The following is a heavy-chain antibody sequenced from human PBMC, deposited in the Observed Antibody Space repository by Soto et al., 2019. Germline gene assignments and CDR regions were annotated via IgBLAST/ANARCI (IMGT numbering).Heavy chain of an antibody. V-gene: IGHV3-30*18. CDR2: ISYDGSNK. CDR3: AKDDDSSGYYCLDY. D-gene: IGHD3-22*01. J-gene: IGHJ4*02. Sequence: GGSLRLSCAASGFTFSSYGMHWVRQAPGKGLEWVAVISYDGSNKYYADSAKGRFTISRDNSKNTLYLQMNSLRAEDTAVYYCAKDDDSSGYYCLDYWGQGTLVTVSS. CDR1: GFTFSSYG.